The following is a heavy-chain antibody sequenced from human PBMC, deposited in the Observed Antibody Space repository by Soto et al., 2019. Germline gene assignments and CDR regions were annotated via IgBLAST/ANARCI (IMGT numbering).Heavy chain of an antibody. Sequence: QVQLVQSGAEVKKPGSSVKVSCKASGGTFSSYAISWVRQAPGQGLEWMGGIIPIFGTANYAQKFQGRVTITADESTSTAYMELSSLRSEDTAVYYCASFRQQLVVTKNWFDPWGQGTLVTVSS. J-gene: IGHJ5*02. CDR2: IIPIFGTA. CDR1: GGTFSSYA. V-gene: IGHV1-69*01. CDR3: ASFRQQLVVTKNWFDP. D-gene: IGHD6-13*01.